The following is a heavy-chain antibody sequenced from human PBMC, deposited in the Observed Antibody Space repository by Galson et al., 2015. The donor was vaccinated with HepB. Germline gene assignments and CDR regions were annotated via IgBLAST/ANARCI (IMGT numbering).Heavy chain of an antibody. CDR3: ARVRLYTGAFDI. Sequence: SLRLSCAASGFTFSRYSMNRVRQAPGEGLEWVSYISSGSITIYYGDSVKGRFTISRDNAKNSLYLQMNSLRAEDTAVYYCARVRLYTGAFDIWGQGTMVTVSS. V-gene: IGHV3-48*01. CDR1: GFTFSRYS. D-gene: IGHD1-14*01. J-gene: IGHJ3*02. CDR2: ISSGSITI.